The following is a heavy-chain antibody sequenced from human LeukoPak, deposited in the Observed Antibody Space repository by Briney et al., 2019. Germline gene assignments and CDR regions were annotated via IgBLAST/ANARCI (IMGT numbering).Heavy chain of an antibody. CDR1: GFTFSSYA. CDR3: ARRKWELLGFADY. V-gene: IGHV3-64*01. J-gene: IGHJ4*02. Sequence: GGSLRLSCAASGFTFSSYAMHWVRQAPGKGLEYFSTINSNGGSTYYANSVKGRFTIARDNSKNTLYLQMGSLRSEDMAVYYCARRKWELLGFADYWGQGTLVTVSS. D-gene: IGHD1-26*01. CDR2: INSNGGST.